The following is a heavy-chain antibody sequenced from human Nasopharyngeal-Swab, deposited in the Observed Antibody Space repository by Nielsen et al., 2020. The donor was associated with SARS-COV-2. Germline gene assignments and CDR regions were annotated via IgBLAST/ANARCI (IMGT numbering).Heavy chain of an antibody. J-gene: IGHJ4*02. V-gene: IGHV1-46*01. CDR1: GFTFTSYY. CDR3: TRDQGGGDPYDS. CDR2: IDPFSGST. D-gene: IGHD2-21*02. Sequence: ASVKVSCKAPGFTFTSYYFNWVRQAPGQGLEWMGMIDPFSGSTSYAQRFQGRVTVTRDTSTSTVYMEVRSLRSEDTAVYYCTRDQGGGDPYDSWGQGTLVTVSS.